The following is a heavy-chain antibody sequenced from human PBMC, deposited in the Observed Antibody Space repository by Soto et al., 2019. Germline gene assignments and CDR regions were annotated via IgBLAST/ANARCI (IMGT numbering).Heavy chain of an antibody. Sequence: EVQLVESGGGLVKPGGSLRLSCAASGFTFSSYSMNWVRQAPGTGLEWVSSISSSSSYIYYADSVKGRFTISRDNAKNSLYMQMNSLRAEDTAVYYCARGRTGSSSWNDAFDIWGQGTMVTVSS. CDR1: GFTFSSYS. CDR2: ISSSSSYI. D-gene: IGHD6-13*01. J-gene: IGHJ3*02. CDR3: ARGRTGSSSWNDAFDI. V-gene: IGHV3-21*01.